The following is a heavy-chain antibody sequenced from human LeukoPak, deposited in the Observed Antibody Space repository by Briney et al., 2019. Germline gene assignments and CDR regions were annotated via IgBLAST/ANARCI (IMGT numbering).Heavy chain of an antibody. CDR2: ISGSGGST. CDR1: GFTVSSNY. J-gene: IGHJ4*02. Sequence: PGGSLRLSCAASGFTVSSNYMSWVRQAPGKGLEWVSAISGSGGSTYYADSVKGRFTISRDNSKNTLYLQMNSLRAEDTAVYYCAKEVTMIVVVIDYWGQGTLVTVSS. D-gene: IGHD3-22*01. CDR3: AKEVTMIVVVIDY. V-gene: IGHV3-23*01.